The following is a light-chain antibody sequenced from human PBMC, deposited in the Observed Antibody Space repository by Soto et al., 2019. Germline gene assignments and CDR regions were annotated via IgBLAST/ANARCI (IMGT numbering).Light chain of an antibody. V-gene: IGKV3-11*01. CDR2: DAS. Sequence: EIVLTQSPATLSLSPGERATFSCRASQSVSSYLAWYQQKPGQAPRLLIYDASTRATGIAARFSGSRSRTDFTLTISSLEPEDFAVYYCQQHNNWPPSITFGQGTRLEIK. CDR3: QQHNNWPPSIT. J-gene: IGKJ5*01. CDR1: QSVSSY.